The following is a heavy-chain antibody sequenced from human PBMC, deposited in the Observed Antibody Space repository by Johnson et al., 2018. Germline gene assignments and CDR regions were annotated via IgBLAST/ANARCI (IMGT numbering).Heavy chain of an antibody. Sequence: VQLVESGGGLVQPGGSLRLSCEASGFTFSSYWMSWVRQAPGKGLEWVANIKQDGSEKCSVDSVKGRCTIPRDNAKNSLYLHMNSLRAEDTAVYYCVRAGRYYDSSGYLTDAFDIWGQGTMVTVSS. D-gene: IGHD3-22*01. V-gene: IGHV3-7*03. CDR1: GFTFSSYW. CDR2: IKQDGSEK. J-gene: IGHJ3*02. CDR3: VRAGRYYDSSGYLTDAFDI.